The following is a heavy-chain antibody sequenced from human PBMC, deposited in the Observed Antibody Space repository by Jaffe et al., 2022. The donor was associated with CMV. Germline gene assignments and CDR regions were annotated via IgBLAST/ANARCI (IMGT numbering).Heavy chain of an antibody. J-gene: IGHJ6*03. CDR2: IYHSGST. CDR3: AREGSDYGDSPHYYYMDV. CDR1: GGSISSSNW. Sequence: QVQLQESGPGLVKPSGTLSLTCAVSGGSISSSNWWSWVRQPPGKGLEWIGEIYHSGSTNYNPSLKSRVTISVDKSKNQFSLKLSSVTAADTAVYYCAREGSDYGDSPHYYYMDVWGKGTTVTVSS. V-gene: IGHV4-4*02. D-gene: IGHD4-17*01.